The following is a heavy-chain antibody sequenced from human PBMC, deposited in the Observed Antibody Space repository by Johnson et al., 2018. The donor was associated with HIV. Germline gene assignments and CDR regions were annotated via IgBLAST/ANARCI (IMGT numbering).Heavy chain of an antibody. D-gene: IGHD6-19*01. J-gene: IGHJ3*02. Sequence: VQLVESGGDLVQPGGSLRLSRAASGFTVRNNYMSWVRQAPGKGLEWVAVIYSVGRTYYAQSVQCRFTISIDNAKNSLYLQMNSLRAEDTAVYYCARRRYSGWYSERCAFDIWDQGTMVTVSS. CDR3: ARRRYSGWYSERCAFDI. V-gene: IGHV3-66*04. CDR2: IYSVGRT. CDR1: GFTVRNNY.